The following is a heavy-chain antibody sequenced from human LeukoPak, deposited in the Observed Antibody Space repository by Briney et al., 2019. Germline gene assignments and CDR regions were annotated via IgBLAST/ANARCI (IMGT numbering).Heavy chain of an antibody. Sequence: PWETLSLTCTVSGDSISRYYWSWIRQPAGKGLEWIGRIYNGGIITYNPSLKSRVTMSIDTSNNQFSLRLRFVTAADTAVYYCARDSGTTGEVKFDPWGQGTLVTVSS. D-gene: IGHD3-10*01. J-gene: IGHJ5*02. CDR1: GDSISRYY. V-gene: IGHV4-4*07. CDR3: ARDSGTTGEVKFDP. CDR2: IYNGGII.